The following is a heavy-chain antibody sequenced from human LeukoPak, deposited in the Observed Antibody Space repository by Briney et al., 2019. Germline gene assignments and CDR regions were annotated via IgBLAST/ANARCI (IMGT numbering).Heavy chain of an antibody. CDR2: INWNGGST. Sequence: GGSLRLSCAASGFTFDDYGMSWVRQAPGKGLEWVSGINWNGGSTGYADSVKGRFTIPRDNAKNSLYLQMNSLRAEDTALYYCARDGIPSRGYSSGWDYWGQGTLVTVSS. D-gene: IGHD6-19*01. J-gene: IGHJ4*02. V-gene: IGHV3-20*04. CDR3: ARDGIPSRGYSSGWDY. CDR1: GFTFDDYG.